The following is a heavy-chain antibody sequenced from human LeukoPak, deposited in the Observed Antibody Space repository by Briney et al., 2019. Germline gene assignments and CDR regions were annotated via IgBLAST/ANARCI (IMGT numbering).Heavy chain of an antibody. J-gene: IGHJ4*02. V-gene: IGHV4-59*08. CDR2: IYYSGST. CDR1: YY. CDR3: ARRPDSSGSPFDY. Sequence: YYWSWIRQPPGKGLEWIGYIYYSGSTNYNPSLKSRVTISVDTSKNQFSLKLSSVTAADTAVYYCARRPDSSGSPFDYWGQGTLVTVSS. D-gene: IGHD3-22*01.